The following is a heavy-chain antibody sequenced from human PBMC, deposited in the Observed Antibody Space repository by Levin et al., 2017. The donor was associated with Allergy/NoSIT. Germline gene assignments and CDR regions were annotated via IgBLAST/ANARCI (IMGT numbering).Heavy chain of an antibody. CDR2: IRNKAHGGTT. Sequence: GESLKISCTGSGFTFGDYAMSWVRQAPGKGLEWVGFIRNKAHGGTTEYAASVKGRLTISREESKSIAYLQMNSLKTEDTAVYFCARGGPPNYDYNWGSYRDGYFDYWGQGPLVTVSS. D-gene: IGHD3-16*02. CDR1: GFTFGDYA. V-gene: IGHV3-49*04. J-gene: IGHJ4*02. CDR3: ARGGPPNYDYNWGSYRDGYFDY.